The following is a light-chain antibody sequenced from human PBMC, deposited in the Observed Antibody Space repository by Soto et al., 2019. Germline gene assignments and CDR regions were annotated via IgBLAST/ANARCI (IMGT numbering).Light chain of an antibody. V-gene: IGKV1-27*01. CDR1: QGISNY. J-gene: IGKJ4*01. Sequence: DIQMTQSPSSLSASVGDRVTITCRASQGISNYLAWYQQKPGKVPKLLIYAASTLQSGVPSRFSGSGSGTDFTFTISSLQPEDVATYYCQKYNSAPPGTFGGGTKVEIK. CDR3: QKYNSAPPGT. CDR2: AAS.